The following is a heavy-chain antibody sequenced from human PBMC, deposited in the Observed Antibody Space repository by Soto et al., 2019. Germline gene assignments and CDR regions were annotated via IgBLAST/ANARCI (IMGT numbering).Heavy chain of an antibody. V-gene: IGHV3-30-3*01. CDR3: ARDKGNTADYYFDH. CDR2: ISYNGGDK. D-gene: IGHD5-18*01. J-gene: IGHJ4*02. Sequence: PGGSLRLSCAASGFTFNTYAMHWVRQAPGKGLEWVAVISYNGGDKYSADSVKGRFTISIDNSKDTLYLQMNSLRTEDTAVYYCARDKGNTADYYFDHWGQGTLVTVSS. CDR1: GFTFNTYA.